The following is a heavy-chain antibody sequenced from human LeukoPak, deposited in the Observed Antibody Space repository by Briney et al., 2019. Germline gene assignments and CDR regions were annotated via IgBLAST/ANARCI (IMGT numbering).Heavy chain of an antibody. CDR2: IKQDGSEK. Sequence: GGSLRLSCAASGFTFSSYWMSWVRQAPGRGLEWVANIKQDGSEKNYVDSVKGRFTISRDNAKNSLYLQMNSLRAEDTAVYYCVSTATFDYWGQGTLVTVSS. J-gene: IGHJ4*02. CDR3: VSTATFDY. D-gene: IGHD1-1*01. CDR1: GFTFSSYW. V-gene: IGHV3-7*02.